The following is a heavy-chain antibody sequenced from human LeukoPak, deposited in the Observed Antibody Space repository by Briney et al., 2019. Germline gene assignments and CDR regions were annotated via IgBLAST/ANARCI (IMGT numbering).Heavy chain of an antibody. Sequence: GGSLRLSCAASGFTFSNYAMSWVRQAPGKGLEWVSVIYSGGSTYYADSVKGRFTISRDNSKNTLYLQMNSLRAEDTAVYYCASIKVAVAGSGAWGQGTLVTVSS. V-gene: IGHV3-53*01. CDR3: ASIKVAVAGSGA. CDR1: GFTFSNYA. D-gene: IGHD6-19*01. J-gene: IGHJ4*02. CDR2: IYSGGST.